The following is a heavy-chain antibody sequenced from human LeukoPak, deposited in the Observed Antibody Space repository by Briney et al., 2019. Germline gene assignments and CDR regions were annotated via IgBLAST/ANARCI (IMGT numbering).Heavy chain of an antibody. CDR2: IYYSGCT. CDR3: ARFDSGYEFEFDY. D-gene: IGHD5-12*01. J-gene: IGHJ4*01. Sequence: AETVPLTCTVSGGSISSYYWSWIRQPPGKGLEWIGYIYYSGCTNYNPSLKSRVTISVDTSKNQFSLKLSSVTAADTAVYYCARFDSGYEFEFDYWGHGTLFAVSS. CDR1: GGSISSYY. V-gene: IGHV4-59*01.